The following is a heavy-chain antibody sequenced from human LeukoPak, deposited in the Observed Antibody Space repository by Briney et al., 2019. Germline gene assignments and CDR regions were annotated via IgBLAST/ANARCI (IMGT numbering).Heavy chain of an antibody. CDR2: IYYSGNT. CDR3: ARVAPVVTGYYYYMDV. Sequence: SETLSLTCTVSGGPIRSHYWSWIRQPPGKGLEWIGYIYYSGNTNYDPSLKRRVTISVDTSKNQFSLKLSSVTAADTAVYYCARVAPVVTGYYYYMDVWGKGTTVTVSS. J-gene: IGHJ6*03. CDR1: GGPIRSHY. D-gene: IGHD2-21*02. V-gene: IGHV4-59*11.